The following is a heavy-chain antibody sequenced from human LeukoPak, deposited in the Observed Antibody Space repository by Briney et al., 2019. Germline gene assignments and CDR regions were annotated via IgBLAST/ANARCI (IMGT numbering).Heavy chain of an antibody. CDR1: GGSIRTYY. CDR2: INHSGST. J-gene: IGHJ2*01. Sequence: SETLSLTCTVSGGSIRTYYWSWIRQPPGKGLEWIGEINHSGSTNYNPSLKSRVTISVDTSKNQFSLKLSSVTAADTAVYYCARDSRGRRFWSASWYFDLWGRGTLVTVSS. V-gene: IGHV4-34*01. D-gene: IGHD3-3*01. CDR3: ARDSRGRRFWSASWYFDL.